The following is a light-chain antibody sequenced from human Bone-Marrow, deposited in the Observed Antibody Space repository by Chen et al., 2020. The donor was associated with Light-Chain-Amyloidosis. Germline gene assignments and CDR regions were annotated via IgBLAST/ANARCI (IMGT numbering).Light chain of an antibody. Sequence: QSVLTQPPSTSGTPGPTVTITCSGSSSNIGSNIVTWYQHLPGAAPTLLIYNDDKRPSGVPDRFSASRSGTSASLAISGLQSGDEGDYHCATWDDRLIGYVFGSGTEVTVL. V-gene: IGLV1-44*01. J-gene: IGLJ1*01. CDR1: SSNIGSNI. CDR2: NDD. CDR3: ATWDDRLIGYV.